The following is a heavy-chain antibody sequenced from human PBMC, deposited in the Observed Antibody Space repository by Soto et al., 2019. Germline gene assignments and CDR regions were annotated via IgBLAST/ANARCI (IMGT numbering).Heavy chain of an antibody. D-gene: IGHD2-2*01. J-gene: IGHJ5*02. CDR1: GGSSSSSSYY. Sequence: SETLSLTCTVSGGSSSSSSYYWGWIRQPPGKGREWIGSIYYSGGTYYNPSLKRRVTISVDTSKNQFSLKLSSVTAADTAVYYCASHEGDIVVVPASRGYNWLDPWGEGRLVTVSS. CDR2: IYYSGGT. CDR3: ASHEGDIVVVPASRGYNWLDP. V-gene: IGHV4-39*01.